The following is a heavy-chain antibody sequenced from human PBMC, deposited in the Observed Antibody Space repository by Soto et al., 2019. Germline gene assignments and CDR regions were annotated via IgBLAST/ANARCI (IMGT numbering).Heavy chain of an antibody. J-gene: IGHJ5*02. CDR3: ARGWYSSSPTAFDP. V-gene: IGHV4-4*02. CDR2: INHSGST. Sequence: PSETLSLTCAVSGGSIISNYWWAWIRQPPGKGLEWIGEINHSGSTNYNPSLKSRVTISVDTSKNQFSLKLSSVTAADTAVYYCARGWYSSSPTAFDPWGQGTLVTVSS. D-gene: IGHD6-6*01. CDR1: GGSIISNYW.